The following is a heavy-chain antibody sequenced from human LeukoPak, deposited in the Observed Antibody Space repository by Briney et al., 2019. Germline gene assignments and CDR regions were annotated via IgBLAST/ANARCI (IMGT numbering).Heavy chain of an antibody. CDR1: RFTFSSYS. J-gene: IGHJ4*02. Sequence: GGSLRLSCAASRFTFSSYSMNWVRQAPGKGLEWVSSISSSSSYIYYADSVKGRFTISRDNAKNSLYLQMNSLRAEDTAVYYCARGYSSGWPPDYWGQGTLVTVSS. CDR2: ISSSSSYI. V-gene: IGHV3-21*01. D-gene: IGHD6-19*01. CDR3: ARGYSSGWPPDY.